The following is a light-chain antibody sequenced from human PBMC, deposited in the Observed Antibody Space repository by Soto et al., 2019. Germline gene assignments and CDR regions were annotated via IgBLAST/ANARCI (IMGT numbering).Light chain of an antibody. CDR1: SSDVGGYDH. CDR2: EVT. V-gene: IGLV2-8*01. J-gene: IGLJ1*01. CDR3: SSDAGNYNYV. Sequence: QSARTRPPSASGSLGQSVTIPCTGTSSDVGGYDHVSWYQQHPGKAPKLMIYEVTKRPAGVPDRFSGSKSGNTASLTVSGPQAEDEADYYCSSDAGNYNYVFGTGTKVTVL.